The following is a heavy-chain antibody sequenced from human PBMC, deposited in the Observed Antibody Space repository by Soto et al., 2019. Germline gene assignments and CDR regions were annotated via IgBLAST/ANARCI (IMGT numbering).Heavy chain of an antibody. CDR2: ISASGYST. V-gene: IGHV3-23*01. Sequence: PGGSLRLSCAASVFAFSDYAMTWVRQAPGRGLEWVSTISASGYSTYDADSVKGRFTISRDNSKNTLYLRMNSLSAEDTAVYYCAKSYTTAGTAVVLDYWGQGTLVTVSS. D-gene: IGHD4-4*01. J-gene: IGHJ4*02. CDR1: VFAFSDYA. CDR3: AKSYTTAGTAVVLDY.